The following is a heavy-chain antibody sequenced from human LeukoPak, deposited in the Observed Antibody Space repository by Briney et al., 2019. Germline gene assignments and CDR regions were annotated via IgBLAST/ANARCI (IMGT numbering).Heavy chain of an antibody. Sequence: SETLSLTCTVSGFSISSGGYYWSWLRQPPGKGLEWIAYIYYSESTYYNPSLKSRVTISVDTSKNQFSLKLSSVTAADTAVYYCARVLKTAVADPSFDPWGEGTLVTVSS. CDR1: GFSISSGGYY. CDR3: ARVLKTAVADPSFDP. D-gene: IGHD5-18*01. V-gene: IGHV4-30-4*01. CDR2: IYYSEST. J-gene: IGHJ5*02.